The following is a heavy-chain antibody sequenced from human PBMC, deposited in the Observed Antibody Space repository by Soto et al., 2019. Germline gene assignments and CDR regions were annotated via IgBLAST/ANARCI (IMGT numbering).Heavy chain of an antibody. V-gene: IGHV1-8*01. CDR2: MNPNSGNT. D-gene: IGHD4-17*01. CDR3: ARGRRDYGDSDAFDI. CDR1: GYTFTSYD. Sequence: QVQLVQSGAEVKKPGASVTVSCKASGYTFTSYDSNWVRQATGQGLEWMGWMNPNSGNTGYAQKFQGRVTMTRNTSISTAYMELSSLRSEDTAVYYCARGRRDYGDSDAFDIWGQGTMVTVSS. J-gene: IGHJ3*02.